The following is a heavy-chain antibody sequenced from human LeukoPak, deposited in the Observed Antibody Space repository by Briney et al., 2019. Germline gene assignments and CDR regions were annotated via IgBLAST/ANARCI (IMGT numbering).Heavy chain of an antibody. CDR3: ARDSASSTSAYFDY. J-gene: IGHJ4*02. D-gene: IGHD2-2*01. Sequence: SETLSLTCTISGDSFSSYYWTSIRQPPAKGLERIGYIYYSGSTNYNPSLKSRVTISVDTSKNQFSLKLSSVTAADTAVYYCARDSASSTSAYFDYWGQGTLVTVSS. CDR2: IYYSGST. CDR1: GDSFSSYY. V-gene: IGHV4-59*01.